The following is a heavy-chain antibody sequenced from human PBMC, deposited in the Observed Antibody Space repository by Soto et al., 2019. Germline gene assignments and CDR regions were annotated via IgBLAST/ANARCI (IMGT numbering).Heavy chain of an antibody. V-gene: IGHV3-33*01. Sequence: QVQLVESGGGVVQPGRSLRLSCAASGFTFSSYGMHWVRQAPGKGLEWVAVIWYDGSNKYYADSVKGRFTISRDNSKNTLYLQMNSLRAEETAVYYCARGEYGSGSRPFDYWGQGTLVTVSS. D-gene: IGHD3-10*01. CDR1: GFTFSSYG. CDR3: ARGEYGSGSRPFDY. CDR2: IWYDGSNK. J-gene: IGHJ4*02.